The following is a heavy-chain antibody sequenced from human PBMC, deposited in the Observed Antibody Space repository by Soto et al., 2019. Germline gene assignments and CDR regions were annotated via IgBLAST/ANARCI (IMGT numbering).Heavy chain of an antibody. CDR3: ARALIVVVTPSYFDY. J-gene: IGHJ4*02. CDR2: THYSGST. D-gene: IGHD3-22*01. Sequence: SETLSLTCTVSGGSISSYYWSWIRQPPSKGLEWIGHTHYSGSTNYNPSLKTRVTISLDMSKNQFSLKLSSVTAADTAVYYCARALIVVVTPSYFDYWGQGTLVTVSS. V-gene: IGHV4-59*12. CDR1: GGSISSYY.